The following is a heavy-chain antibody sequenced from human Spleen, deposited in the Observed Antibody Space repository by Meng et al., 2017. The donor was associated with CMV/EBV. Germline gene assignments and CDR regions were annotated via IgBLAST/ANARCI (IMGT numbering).Heavy chain of an antibody. D-gene: IGHD1-1*01. CDR2: ISAYNGDT. V-gene: IGHV1-18*01. CDR3: ARDRATRAYYFDY. J-gene: IGHJ4*02. Sequence: ASVKVSCKASGYTFTNYGISWVRQAPGQGLEWMGWISAYNGDTNYAQKFQGRVTMTTDTSTSTAPMELRSLRSDDTAIYFCARDRATRAYYFDYWGQGTLVTVSS. CDR1: GYTFTNYG.